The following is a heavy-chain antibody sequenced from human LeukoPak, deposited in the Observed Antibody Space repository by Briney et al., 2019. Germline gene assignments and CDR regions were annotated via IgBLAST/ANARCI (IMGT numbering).Heavy chain of an antibody. CDR1: GFSVSTFA. CDR3: ARDHRTTVTVYYFDY. J-gene: IGHJ4*02. V-gene: IGHV3-23*01. Sequence: GGSLRLSCAASGFSVSTFAMNWVRLPPGRGLEWVSTVRESDDRTYYADSVKGRFTISRDNSKNTLYLQMNSLRAEDTAVYYCARDHRTTVTVYYFDYWGQGTLVTVSS. D-gene: IGHD4-17*01. CDR2: VRESDDRT.